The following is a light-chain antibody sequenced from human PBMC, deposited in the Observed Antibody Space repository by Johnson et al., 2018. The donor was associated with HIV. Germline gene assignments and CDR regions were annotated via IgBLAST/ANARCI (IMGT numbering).Light chain of an antibody. CDR1: SSNIGNNY. Sequence: QSVLTQPPSVSAAPGQKVTISCSGSSSNIGNNYVSWYQQLPGTAPKLLIHENNKRPSGIPDRFSGSKSGTSATLDIAGLQTGDEADYYCGTWDNSLSAGGVFGTGTKVSVL. CDR2: ENN. J-gene: IGLJ1*01. CDR3: GTWDNSLSAGGV. V-gene: IGLV1-51*02.